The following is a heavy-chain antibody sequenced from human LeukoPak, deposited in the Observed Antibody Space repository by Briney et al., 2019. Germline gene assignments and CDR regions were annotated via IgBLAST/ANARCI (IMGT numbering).Heavy chain of an antibody. V-gene: IGHV3-48*02. J-gene: IGHJ4*02. CDR2: ISSTSSTM. CDR3: ARESAYAFWY. Sequence: GGSLRLSCAASGFTLGDYYMNWVRQAPGKGREWVSYISSTSSTMYYADSVKGRFTISRDNAKNSLYLQMNSLRDEDTAVYYCARESAYAFWYWGQGTLVAVSS. CDR1: GFTLGDYY. D-gene: IGHD3-3*01.